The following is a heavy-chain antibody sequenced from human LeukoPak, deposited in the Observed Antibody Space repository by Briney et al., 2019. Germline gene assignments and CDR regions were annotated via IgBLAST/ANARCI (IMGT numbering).Heavy chain of an antibody. J-gene: IGHJ3*02. D-gene: IGHD2-2*01. CDR1: GGSFSGYY. Sequence: SETLSLTCAVYGGSFSGYYWSWIRQPPGKGLEWIGEINHSGSTNYNPSLKSRVTISVDTSKNQFSLKLSSVTAADTAVYYCARGRSEDIVVVPAALAGPKKNFDIWGQGTMVTVPS. V-gene: IGHV4-34*01. CDR2: INHSGST. CDR3: ARGRSEDIVVVPAALAGPKKNFDI.